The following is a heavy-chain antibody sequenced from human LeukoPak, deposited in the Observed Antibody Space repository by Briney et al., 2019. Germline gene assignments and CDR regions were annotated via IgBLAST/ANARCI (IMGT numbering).Heavy chain of an antibody. CDR2: IIPIFGTA. Sequence: SVKVSFKASGGTFISYAISWVRQAPGQGLEWMGGIIPIFGTANYAQKFQGRVTITTDESTSTAYMELSSLRSEDTAVYYCARARGYQLPLFYWGQGTLVTVSS. J-gene: IGHJ4*02. CDR3: ARARGYQLPLFY. V-gene: IGHV1-69*05. D-gene: IGHD2-2*01. CDR1: GGTFISYA.